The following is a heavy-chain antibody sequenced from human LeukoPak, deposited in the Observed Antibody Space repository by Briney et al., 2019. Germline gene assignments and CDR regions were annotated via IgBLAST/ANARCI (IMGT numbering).Heavy chain of an antibody. CDR3: ARWGRWDSQGHILTGYYKDY. J-gene: IGHJ4*02. CDR2: IYYSGST. D-gene: IGHD3-9*01. CDR1: GGSISSYY. V-gene: IGHV4-59*06. Sequence: SETLSLTCTVSGGSISSYYWSWIRQPPGKGLEWIGYIYYSGSTYYNPSLKSRVTISVDTSKNQFSLKLSSVTAADTAVYYCARWGRWDSQGHILTGYYKDYWGQGTLVTVSS.